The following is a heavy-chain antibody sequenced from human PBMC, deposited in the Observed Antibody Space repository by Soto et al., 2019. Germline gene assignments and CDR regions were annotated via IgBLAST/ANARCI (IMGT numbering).Heavy chain of an antibody. J-gene: IGHJ6*02. CDR1: GGSVSSSSYS. V-gene: IGHV4-39*02. CDR2: IYHSENT. Sequence: QLQLQESGPGLVKPSETLSLTCTVSGGSVSSSSYSWGWSRQPPGTGLEWIGTIYHSENTYYNPALMSRVAISVDISKNHFSLKLSSVPAAYTAVYYWARLNGYCISTNDYGYYGMDVWGQGTTVTVSS. CDR3: ARLNGYCISTNDYGYYGMDV. D-gene: IGHD2-2*01.